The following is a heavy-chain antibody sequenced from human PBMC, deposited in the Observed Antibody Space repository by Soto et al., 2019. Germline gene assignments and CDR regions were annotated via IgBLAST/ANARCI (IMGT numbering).Heavy chain of an antibody. Sequence: GESLKISFKGSGYSFTSYWISWVRQMPGKGLEWMGRIDPSDSYTNYSPSFQGHVTISADKSISTAYLQWSSLKASDTAMYYCARHTREYYYGSGSYGWFDPWGQGTLVTVSS. CDR2: IDPSDSYT. D-gene: IGHD3-10*01. V-gene: IGHV5-10-1*01. J-gene: IGHJ5*02. CDR1: GYSFTSYW. CDR3: ARHTREYYYGSGSYGWFDP.